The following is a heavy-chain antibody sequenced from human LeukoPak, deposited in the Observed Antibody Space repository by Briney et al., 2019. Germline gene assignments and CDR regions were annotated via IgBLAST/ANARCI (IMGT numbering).Heavy chain of an antibody. CDR3: ASTALYYYGMDV. J-gene: IGHJ6*02. Sequence: PGGSLRLSCAASGFTFTTYSMNWVRQAPGKGLEWVSYISGSTSNIKYADSVMGRFTISRDNSKNTLYLQMNSLRAEDTAVYYCASTALYYYGMDVWGQGTTVTVSS. CDR1: GFTFTTYS. CDR2: ISGSTSNI. D-gene: IGHD5-18*01. V-gene: IGHV3-48*01.